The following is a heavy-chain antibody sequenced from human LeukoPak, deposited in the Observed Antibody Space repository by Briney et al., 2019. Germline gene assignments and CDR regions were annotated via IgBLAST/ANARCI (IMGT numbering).Heavy chain of an antibody. CDR1: GFTFSSYA. J-gene: IGHJ6*02. V-gene: IGHV3-30-3*01. CDR2: ISYDGSNK. CDR3: ARGLRQGYYYGMDV. Sequence: AEGSLRLSCAASGFTFSSYAMHWVRQAPGKGLEWVAVISYDGSNKYYADSVKGRFTISRDNSKNTLYLQMNSLRAEDTAVYYCARGLRQGYYYGMDVWGQGTTVTVSS.